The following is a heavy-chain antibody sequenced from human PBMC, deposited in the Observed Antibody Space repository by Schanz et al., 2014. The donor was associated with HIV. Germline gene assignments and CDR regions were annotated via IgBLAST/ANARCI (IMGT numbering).Heavy chain of an antibody. Sequence: AQLVESGGGVVQPGRSLRLSCAASGFSFSNSAMTWVRQAPGKGPEWVSAISGSGGSKYYADSVKGRFTISRDNSKSTLYLQMNSLRAEDTAVYYCANSGYCTSGVCYTRGYDTDVWGQGTTVTVSS. CDR1: GFSFSNSA. CDR2: ISGSGGSK. J-gene: IGHJ6*02. V-gene: IGHV3-23*04. D-gene: IGHD2-8*01. CDR3: ANSGYCTSGVCYTRGYDTDV.